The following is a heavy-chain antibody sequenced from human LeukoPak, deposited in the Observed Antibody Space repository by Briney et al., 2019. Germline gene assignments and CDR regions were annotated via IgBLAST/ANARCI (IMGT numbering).Heavy chain of an antibody. CDR2: ISAYNGNT. J-gene: IGHJ4*02. V-gene: IGHV1-18*01. Sequence: EASVKVSCKASGYTFTSNGISWVRQAPGQGLEWMGWISAYNGNTNYAQKLQGRVTMTTDTSTSTAYMELRSLRSDDTAVYYCARELYLACGGDCYHLDYWGQGTLVTVSS. D-gene: IGHD2-21*02. CDR3: ARELYLACGGDCYHLDY. CDR1: GYTFTSNG.